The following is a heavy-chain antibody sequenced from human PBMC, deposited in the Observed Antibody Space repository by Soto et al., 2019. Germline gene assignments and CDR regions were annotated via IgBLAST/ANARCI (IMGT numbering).Heavy chain of an antibody. J-gene: IGHJ3*02. CDR1: GYSFATYW. V-gene: IGHV5-51*01. CDR2: IYPGDSDT. CDR3: ARQKTSGWLQNEPVDAFDI. Sequence: PGESLKISCKGSGYSFATYWTGWVRQMPGKGLEWMGIIYPGDSDTRYSPSFQGQVTISADKSISTAYLQWSSLRASDTAMYYCARQKTSGWLQNEPVDAFDIWGQGTMVTVSS. D-gene: IGHD5-12*01.